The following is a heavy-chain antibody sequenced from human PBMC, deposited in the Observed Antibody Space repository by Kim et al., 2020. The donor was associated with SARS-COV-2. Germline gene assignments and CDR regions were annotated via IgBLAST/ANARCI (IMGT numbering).Heavy chain of an antibody. CDR1: GYTFTGYY. Sequence: ASVKVSCKASGYTFTGYYMHWVRQAPGQGLEWMGWINPDSGGTNYAQKFQGRVTMTRDTSISTAYMELSRLRSDDTAVYYCARVATMTTVTGDFDYWGQGTLVTVSS. J-gene: IGHJ4*02. V-gene: IGHV1-2*02. CDR2: INPDSGGT. CDR3: ARVATMTTVTGDFDY. D-gene: IGHD4-17*01.